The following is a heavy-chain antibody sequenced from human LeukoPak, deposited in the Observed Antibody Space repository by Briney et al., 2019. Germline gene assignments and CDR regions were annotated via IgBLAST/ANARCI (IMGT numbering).Heavy chain of an antibody. J-gene: IGHJ5*02. D-gene: IGHD2-2*01. CDR2: IYYSGNT. CDR3: ARERYYCSTTLCSPDWFDL. Sequence: SETLSLPCTVSGGSLSSGDYYWRWLRQPPGTGLEWIGYIYYSGNTYYNPSLKSRVTISVDKSKNQFYLKLSSVTAADTAVYYCARERYYCSTTLCSPDWFDLWGQGTLVTVSS. CDR1: GGSLSSGDYY. V-gene: IGHV4-30-4*01.